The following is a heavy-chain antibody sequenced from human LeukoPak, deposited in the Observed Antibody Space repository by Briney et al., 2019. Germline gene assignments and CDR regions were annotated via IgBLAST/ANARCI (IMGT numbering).Heavy chain of an antibody. Sequence: PSETLSLTCTVSGGPISSYYWSWIRQPAGKGLEWIGRIYTSGSTNYNPSLKSRVTMSVDTSKNQFSLKLSSVTAADTAVYYCARYAGPVTMVRGVQPPFNWFDPWGQGTLVTVSS. V-gene: IGHV4-4*07. CDR1: GGPISSYY. CDR3: ARYAGPVTMVRGVQPPFNWFDP. J-gene: IGHJ5*02. CDR2: IYTSGST. D-gene: IGHD3-10*01.